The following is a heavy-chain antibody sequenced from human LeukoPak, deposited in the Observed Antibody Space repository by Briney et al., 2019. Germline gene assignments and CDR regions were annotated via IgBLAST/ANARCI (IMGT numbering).Heavy chain of an antibody. Sequence: SVKGSCKTSGGTFNNSAISWVRQAPGQGLEWLGGIMPLFGTAGYAQKFQGRVTITKDESTRTVYLELTSLTSDDTAVYYCARDVHGDYGSGWFDPWGQGTLVSVSS. D-gene: IGHD4-17*01. CDR2: IMPLFGTA. V-gene: IGHV1-69*05. CDR3: ARDVHGDYGSGWFDP. CDR1: GGTFNNSA. J-gene: IGHJ5*02.